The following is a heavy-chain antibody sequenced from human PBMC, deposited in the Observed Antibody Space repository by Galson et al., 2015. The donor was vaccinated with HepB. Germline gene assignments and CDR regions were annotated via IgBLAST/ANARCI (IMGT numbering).Heavy chain of an antibody. D-gene: IGHD3-16*01. CDR3: ARDFGGYVDSHYYYYMDV. V-gene: IGHV3-53*01. J-gene: IGHJ6*03. CDR1: GFTVSSNY. Sequence: SLRLSCAASGFTVSSNYMSWVRQAPGKGLEWVSVIYSGGSTYYADSVKGRFTISRDNSKNTLYLQMNSLRAEDTAVYYCARDFGGYVDSHYYYYMDVWGKGTTVTVSS. CDR2: IYSGGST.